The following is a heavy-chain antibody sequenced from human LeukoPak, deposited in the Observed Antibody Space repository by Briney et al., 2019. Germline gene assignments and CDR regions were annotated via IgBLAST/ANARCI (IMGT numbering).Heavy chain of an antibody. CDR2: ISAYDGDT. V-gene: IGHV1-18*01. J-gene: IGHJ6*04. Sequence: ASVKVSCKTSGYTLTPYGISWVRQAPGQGLEWMGWISAYDGDTNYAQNLQGRVALTTDTSTSTAYMELRSLRSDDTAVYYCARVPPYYDILTGYYTLRGMDVWGKGTTVTVSS. CDR3: ARVPPYYDILTGYYTLRGMDV. CDR1: GYTLTPYG. D-gene: IGHD3-9*01.